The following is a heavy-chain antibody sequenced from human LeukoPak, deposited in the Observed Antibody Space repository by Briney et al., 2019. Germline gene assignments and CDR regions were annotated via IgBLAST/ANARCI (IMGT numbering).Heavy chain of an antibody. CDR3: ARDRDGKDY. Sequence: GGSLRLSCTASGFTFSSYWMTWVRQAPGKGLEWVANIHRDGSEKNYVDSVRGRFTISRDNAKNSVFLQMNSLRAEDTAVYYCARDRDGKDYWGQGTLVTVSS. D-gene: IGHD1-1*01. CDR2: IHRDGSEK. J-gene: IGHJ4*02. V-gene: IGHV3-7*03. CDR1: GFTFSSYW.